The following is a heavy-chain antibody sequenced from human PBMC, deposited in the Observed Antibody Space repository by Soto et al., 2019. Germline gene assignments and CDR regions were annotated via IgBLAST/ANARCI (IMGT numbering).Heavy chain of an antibody. J-gene: IGHJ5*02. D-gene: IGHD2-2*01. CDR3: AGRTSLNWFDP. CDR2: IYYSGST. V-gene: IGHV4-39*01. CDR1: GGSISSSSYY. Sequence: SETLSLTCPVSGGSISSSSYYWGWIRQPPGKGLEWIGSIYYSGSTYYNPSLKSRVTISVDTSKNQFSLKLSSVTAADTAVYYCAGRTSLNWFDPWGQGTLVTVSS.